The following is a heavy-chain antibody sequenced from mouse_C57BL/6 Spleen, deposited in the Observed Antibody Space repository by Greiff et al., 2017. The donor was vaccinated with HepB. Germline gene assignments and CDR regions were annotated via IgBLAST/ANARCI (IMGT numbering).Heavy chain of an antibody. CDR1: GYSFTGYY. J-gene: IGHJ2*01. CDR2: INPSTGGT. Sequence: EVMLVESGPELVKPGASVKISCKASGYSFTGYYMNWVKQSPEKSLEWIGEINPSTGGTTYNQKFKAKATLTVDKSSSTAYMQLKSLTSEDSAVYYCARRGFDYWGQGTTLTVSS. V-gene: IGHV1-42*01. CDR3: ARRGFDY.